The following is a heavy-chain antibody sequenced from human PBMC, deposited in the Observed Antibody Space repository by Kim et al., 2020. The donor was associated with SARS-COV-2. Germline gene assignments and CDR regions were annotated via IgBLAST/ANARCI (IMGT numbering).Heavy chain of an antibody. CDR2: VNNGGNA. D-gene: IGHD6-19*01. Sequence: GGSLRLSCVASGFNFSRYAMSWVRQAPGKEPEWIASVNNGGNAYYADSVQGRFTVSRDNSANTLNLHMNSLRAEDTDLYYCAKDHHSSGWPTFDYWGQGT. CDR3: AKDHHSSGWPTFDY. J-gene: IGHJ4*02. V-gene: IGHV3-23*01. CDR1: GFNFSRYA.